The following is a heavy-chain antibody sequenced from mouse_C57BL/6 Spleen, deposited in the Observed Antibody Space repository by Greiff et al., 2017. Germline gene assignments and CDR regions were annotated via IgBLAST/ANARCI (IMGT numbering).Heavy chain of an antibody. V-gene: IGHV1-69*01. CDR1: GYTFTSYW. CDR2: IDPSDSYT. CDR3: ARAPITTGGAMDY. J-gene: IGHJ4*01. D-gene: IGHD1-1*01. Sequence: QVQLQQPGAELVMPGASVKLSCKASGYTFTSYWMHWVKQRPGQGLEWIGEIDPSDSYTNYNQKFKGKSTLTVDKSSSTAYMQLSSLTSEDSAVYYCARAPITTGGAMDYWGQGTSVTVSS.